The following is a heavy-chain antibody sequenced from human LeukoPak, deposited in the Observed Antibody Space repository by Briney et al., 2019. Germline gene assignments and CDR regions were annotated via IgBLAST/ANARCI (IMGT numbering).Heavy chain of an antibody. CDR3: ARARPNYDSSGYRFDP. J-gene: IGHJ5*02. CDR2: ISSSSSTI. D-gene: IGHD3-22*01. V-gene: IGHV3-48*04. Sequence: PGGSLRLSCAASGFTFSSYSMNWVRQAPGKGLEWVSCISSSSSTIYYADSVKGRFTISRDNAKNSLYPQMNSLRAEDTAVYYCARARPNYDSSGYRFDPWGQGTLVTVSS. CDR1: GFTFSSYS.